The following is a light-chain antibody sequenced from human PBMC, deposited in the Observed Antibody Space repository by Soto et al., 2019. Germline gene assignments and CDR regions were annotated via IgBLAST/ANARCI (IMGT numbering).Light chain of an antibody. CDR2: GNN. CDR3: AAWDDSLNGVV. CDR1: SSNIGGNT. Sequence: QSVLSQSSSASGTPGQRVTISCSGSSSNIGGNTVNWYQHLPGTAPRLLIYGNNQRPSGVPDRFSGSKSGTSASLAISGLQSEDEADYYCAAWDDSLNGVVFGGGTKLTVL. J-gene: IGLJ2*01. V-gene: IGLV1-44*01.